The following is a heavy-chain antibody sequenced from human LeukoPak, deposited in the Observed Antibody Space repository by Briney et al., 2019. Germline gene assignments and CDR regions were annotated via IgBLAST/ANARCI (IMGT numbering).Heavy chain of an antibody. CDR3: TRVQAGRSGLMDV. CDR2: IDPDGSTT. D-gene: IGHD2-8*02. CDR1: GFTLSDCW. J-gene: IGHJ6*02. Sequence: GGSLRLSCAASGFTLSDCWMHWVRHVPGEGLVWVSRIDPDGSTTNYADSVKGRFTTSRDNAKNTLYLQMNSLRAEDTALYYCTRVQAGRSGLMDVWGRGTTVTVSS. V-gene: IGHV3-74*01.